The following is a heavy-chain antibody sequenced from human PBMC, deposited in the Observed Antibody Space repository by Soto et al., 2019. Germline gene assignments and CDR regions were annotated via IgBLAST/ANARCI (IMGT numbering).Heavy chain of an antibody. Sequence: TLSLTCAVYGGSFRGFYWNWIRQPPGKGLEWIGRINHSGSIDYSPSLMSRTTISVDTSKNQFSLRLTSVTATDTAVYYCARGGVKPNVDLMGTIAWGPQKNAGHYVMHAWGQGT. D-gene: IGHD5-12*01. CDR3: ARGGVKPNVDLMGTIAWGPQKNAGHYVMHA. V-gene: IGHV4-34*01. J-gene: IGHJ6*02. CDR1: GGSFRGFY. CDR2: INHSGSI.